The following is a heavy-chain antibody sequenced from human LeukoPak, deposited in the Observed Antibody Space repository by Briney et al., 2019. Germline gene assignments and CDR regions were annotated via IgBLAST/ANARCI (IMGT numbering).Heavy chain of an antibody. Sequence: GGSLRLSCAPSGFTFSNAWMSWARQAPGKGLEWVGRIKSKTDGGTTDYAAPVKGRFTISRDDSKNTLYLQMNSLKTEDTAVYYCTTGSWGSYYFDYWGQGTLVTVSS. D-gene: IGHD3-16*01. CDR1: GFTFSNAW. V-gene: IGHV3-15*01. CDR3: TTGSWGSYYFDY. J-gene: IGHJ4*02. CDR2: IKSKTDGGTT.